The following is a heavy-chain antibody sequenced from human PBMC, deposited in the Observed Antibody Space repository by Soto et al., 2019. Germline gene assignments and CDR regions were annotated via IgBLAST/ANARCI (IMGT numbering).Heavy chain of an antibody. Sequence: QVQLQESGPGLVKPSETLSLTCTVSGDSVSSYYWSWIRQPAGRGLEWIGRIYISGSTDYNPSLKGRVSMSVDRSKNQFSLKLTSVTAADTAVYYCARLVYDTRLNYLYLDSWGQGLLVTLSS. CDR2: IYISGST. V-gene: IGHV4-4*07. D-gene: IGHD3-22*01. CDR1: GDSVSSYY. J-gene: IGHJ4*02. CDR3: ARLVYDTRLNYLYLDS.